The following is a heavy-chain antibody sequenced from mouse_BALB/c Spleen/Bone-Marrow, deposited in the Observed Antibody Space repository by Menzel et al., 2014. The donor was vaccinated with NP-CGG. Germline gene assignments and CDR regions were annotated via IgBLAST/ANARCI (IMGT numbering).Heavy chain of an antibody. CDR3: AREVLRDYFDY. CDR2: ISSGGGST. V-gene: IGHV5-12-1*01. J-gene: IGHJ2*01. D-gene: IGHD1-1*01. CDR1: GFASSSYD. Sequence: EVQGVESGGGLVKPGGSLKLSCAASGFASSSYDMSWVRRTPEKRLEWVAYISSGGGSTYYPDTVKGRFTISRDNAKNTLYLQMSSLKSEDTAMYYCAREVLRDYFDYWSQGTTLTVSS.